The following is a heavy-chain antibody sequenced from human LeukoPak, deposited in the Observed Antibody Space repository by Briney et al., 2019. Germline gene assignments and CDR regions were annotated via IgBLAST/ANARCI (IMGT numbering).Heavy chain of an antibody. V-gene: IGHV3-7*03. Sequence: GGSLRLSCAASGFTFSSCGMHWVRQAPGKGLEWVANIKQDGSAKPYVDSVKGRFTISRDNAKNSLFLQMNSLRVEDTAVYYCARDNGWSADFWGQGTPVTVSS. J-gene: IGHJ4*02. CDR1: GFTFSSCG. CDR3: ARDNGWSADF. D-gene: IGHD2-15*01. CDR2: IKQDGSAK.